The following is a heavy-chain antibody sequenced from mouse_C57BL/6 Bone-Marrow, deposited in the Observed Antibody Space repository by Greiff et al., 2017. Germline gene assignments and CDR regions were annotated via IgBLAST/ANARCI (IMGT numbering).Heavy chain of an antibody. V-gene: IGHV1-19*01. Sequence: EVQLQESGPVLVKPGASVKMSCKASGYTFTDYYMNWVKQSHGKSLEWIGVINPYNGGTSYNQKFKGKATLTVDKSSSTAYMELNSLTSEDSAVYYCARGDYYGSSAYWRFDVWGTGTTVTVSS. CDR3: ARGDYYGSSAYWRFDV. CDR2: INPYNGGT. J-gene: IGHJ1*03. CDR1: GYTFTDYY. D-gene: IGHD1-1*01.